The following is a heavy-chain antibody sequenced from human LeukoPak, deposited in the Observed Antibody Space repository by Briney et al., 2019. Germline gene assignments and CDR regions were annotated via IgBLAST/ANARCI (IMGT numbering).Heavy chain of an antibody. CDR3: AKSNGYGLVDI. Sequence: SETLSLTCTVSGGSISSYYWSWVRQPPGKGLEWIGFVYYTGSTNYSPSLKSRVTISVDTSKNQFSLKLRSVTAADTAVYYCAKSNGYGLVDIWGQGTMVTVSP. CDR2: VYYTGST. V-gene: IGHV4-59*12. D-gene: IGHD3-10*01. CDR1: GGSISSYY. J-gene: IGHJ3*02.